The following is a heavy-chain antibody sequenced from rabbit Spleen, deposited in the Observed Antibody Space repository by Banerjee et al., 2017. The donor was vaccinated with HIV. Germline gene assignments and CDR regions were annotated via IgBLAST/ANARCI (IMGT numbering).Heavy chain of an antibody. J-gene: IGHJ4*01. CDR2: IDTGSSGFT. Sequence: QEQLVESGGDLVKPGASLTLTCTASGVSFSSSSYMCWVRQAPGKGLEWIACIDTGSSGFTYFATWAKGRFTCSKTSSTTVTLQMTRLTAADTATYFCARDRHSGGWGVPLYYFNLWGPGTLVTVS. D-gene: IGHD4-1*01. CDR3: ARDRHSGGWGVPLYYFNL. V-gene: IGHV1S45*01. CDR1: GVSFSSSSY.